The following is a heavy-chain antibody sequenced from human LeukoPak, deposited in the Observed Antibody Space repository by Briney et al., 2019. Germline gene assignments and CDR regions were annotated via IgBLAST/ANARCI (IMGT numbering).Heavy chain of an antibody. V-gene: IGHV1-24*01. J-gene: IGHJ3*02. CDR2: FDPEDGET. CDR3: ATIYGLWFGEGDAFDI. CDR1: GYTLTELS. D-gene: IGHD3-10*01. Sequence: ASVKVSCKVSGYTLTELSMHRVRQAPGKGLEWMGGFDPEDGETIYAQKFQGRVTMTEDTSTDTAYMELSSLRSEDTAVYYCATIYGLWFGEGDAFDIWGQGTMVTVSS.